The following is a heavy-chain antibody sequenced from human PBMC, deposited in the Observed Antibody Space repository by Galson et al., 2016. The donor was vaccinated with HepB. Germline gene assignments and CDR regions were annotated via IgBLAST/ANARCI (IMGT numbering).Heavy chain of an antibody. CDR3: AKAPSGWSYYFDY. CDR2: INQDGSAK. J-gene: IGHJ4*02. V-gene: IGHV3-7*03. Sequence: SLRLSCAASGFTFSDYWMTWVRQAPGKGLEWVANINQDGSAKYHVDSVKGRFTISRDNAKNSLYLQMNSLRAEDTPVYYCAKAPSGWSYYFDYWGQGILVTVSS. D-gene: IGHD6-19*01. CDR1: GFTFSDYW.